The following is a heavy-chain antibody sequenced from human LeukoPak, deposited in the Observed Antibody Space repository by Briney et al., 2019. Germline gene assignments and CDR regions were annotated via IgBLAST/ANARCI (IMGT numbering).Heavy chain of an antibody. CDR3: AKGSLSLRQQLLTYYFDY. J-gene: IGHJ4*02. CDR1: GFTFSSYA. CDR2: ISGSGGST. V-gene: IGHV3-23*01. Sequence: GGSLRLSCAASGFTFSSYAMSWVRQAPGKGLEWVSAISGSGGSTYYADSVKGRFTISRDNSKNTLYLQMNSLRAEDTAVYYCAKGSLSLRQQLLTYYFDYWGQGTLVTVSP. D-gene: IGHD6-13*01.